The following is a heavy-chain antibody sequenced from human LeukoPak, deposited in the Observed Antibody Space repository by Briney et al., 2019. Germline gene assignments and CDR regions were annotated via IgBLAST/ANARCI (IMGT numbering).Heavy chain of an antibody. V-gene: IGHV3-7*01. CDR1: GFPFDRYW. CDR3: ARQPIYEAYFDF. CDR2: IKHDGSEK. J-gene: IGHJ4*02. D-gene: IGHD3-16*01. Sequence: GGSLRLSCVASGFPFDRYWMSWVRQAPGKGLEWVANIKHDGSEKNFVDSVKGRFTISRDNAENSLFLQMNSLRADDTAVYFCARQPIYEAYFDFWGQGTLLTVSS.